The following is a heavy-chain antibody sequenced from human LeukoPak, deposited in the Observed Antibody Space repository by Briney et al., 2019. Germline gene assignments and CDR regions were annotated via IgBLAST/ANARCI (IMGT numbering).Heavy chain of an antibody. D-gene: IGHD6-13*01. V-gene: IGHV4-34*01. Sequence: SETLSLTCAVYGGSFSGYYWSWIRQPPGKGLEWIGKINHSGSTNYNPSLKSRVTISVDTSKNQFSLKLSSVTAADTAVYYCASLPIAAAGPYYMDVWGKGTTVTVSS. CDR2: INHSGST. J-gene: IGHJ6*03. CDR3: ASLPIAAAGPYYMDV. CDR1: GGSFSGYY.